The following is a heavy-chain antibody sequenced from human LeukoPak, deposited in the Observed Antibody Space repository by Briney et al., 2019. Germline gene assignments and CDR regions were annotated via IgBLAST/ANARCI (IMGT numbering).Heavy chain of an antibody. CDR2: ISAYNGNT. CDR1: GYTFTSYG. D-gene: IGHD3-9*01. J-gene: IGHJ4*02. Sequence: GASVKVSCKASGYTFTSYGISWVRQAPGQGLEWMGWISAYNGNTNYAQKLQGRVTMTTDTSTSTAYMELRSLRSDDTAVYYCARDYDILTGYYTPGYFDYWGQGTLVTVSS. V-gene: IGHV1-18*01. CDR3: ARDYDILTGYYTPGYFDY.